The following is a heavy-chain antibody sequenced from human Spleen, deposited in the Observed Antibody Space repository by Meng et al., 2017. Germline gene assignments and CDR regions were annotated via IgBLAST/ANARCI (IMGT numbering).Heavy chain of an antibody. CDR3: ARGPTTMAHDFDY. CDR2: INHRGST. V-gene: IGHV4-34*04. D-gene: IGHD4-11*01. CDR1: DGSFSDYY. J-gene: IGHJ4*02. Sequence: HQLGPVLLQPSEPLSFTCVVLDGSFSDYYCSWTRQPTGRGLEWIGEINHRGSTNNTPSLESRATISVDTSQNNLSLKLSSVTAADSAVYYCARGPTTMAHDFDYWGQGTLVTVSS.